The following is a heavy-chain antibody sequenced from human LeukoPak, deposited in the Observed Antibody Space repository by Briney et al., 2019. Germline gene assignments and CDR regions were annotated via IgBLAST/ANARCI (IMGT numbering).Heavy chain of an antibody. CDR2: INPRGDGT. J-gene: IGHJ4*02. CDR1: GYTFTNYY. Sequence: ASVKVSCKASGYTFTNYYIHWVRQAPGQGLEWVGIINPRGDGTNYAQKFQGRVTMTRDTSTSTVYMELSSLRSEDTAVYFCAKELRTGVGATDYWGQGTLVTVSS. CDR3: AKELRTGVGATDY. V-gene: IGHV1-46*01. D-gene: IGHD1-26*01.